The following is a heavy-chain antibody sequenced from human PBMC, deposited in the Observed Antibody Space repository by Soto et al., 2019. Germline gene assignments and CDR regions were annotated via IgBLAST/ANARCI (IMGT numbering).Heavy chain of an antibody. CDR3: ASEDAFWDYYYMDV. CDR2: INPSGGST. J-gene: IGHJ6*03. D-gene: IGHD3-3*01. V-gene: IGHV1-46*03. Sequence: ASVNVSCNVSGYTCTSYYMHSVRQSPGQGLEWMGIINPSGGSTSYAQKFQGRVTMTRDTSTSTVYMELSSLRSDDTAVYYCASEDAFWDYYYMDVWGKGTTVTASS. CDR1: GYTCTSYY.